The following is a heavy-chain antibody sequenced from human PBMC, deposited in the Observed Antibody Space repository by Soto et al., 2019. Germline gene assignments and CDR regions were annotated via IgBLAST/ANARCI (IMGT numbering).Heavy chain of an antibody. CDR3: AKDRPRYCSSTSCYSSFLDY. Sequence: PGGSLRLSCAASGFTFSSYSMNWVRQAPGKGLEWVSSISGSGGSTYYADSVKGRFTISRDNSKNTLYLQMNSLRAEDTAVYYCAKDRPRYCSSTSCYSSFLDYWGQGTLVTVSS. CDR1: GFTFSSYS. V-gene: IGHV3-23*01. J-gene: IGHJ4*02. D-gene: IGHD2-2*01. CDR2: ISGSGGST.